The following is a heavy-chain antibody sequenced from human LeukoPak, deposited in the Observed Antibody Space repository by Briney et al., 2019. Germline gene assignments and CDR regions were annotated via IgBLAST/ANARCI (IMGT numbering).Heavy chain of an antibody. V-gene: IGHV3-23*01. CDR1: GFTLSSYV. CDR2: TSGGGDKS. CDR3: VRSSSSHFSPGLIWFDP. J-gene: IGHJ5*02. D-gene: IGHD6-13*01. Sequence: GGSLRLSCAASGFTLSSYVMAWVRQAPGKGLEWVSATSGGGDKSYHADSVKGRFTISRDNLKNTVSLQMDSLGVEDTAVYYCVRSSSSHFSPGLIWFDPWGNGTLVAVSS.